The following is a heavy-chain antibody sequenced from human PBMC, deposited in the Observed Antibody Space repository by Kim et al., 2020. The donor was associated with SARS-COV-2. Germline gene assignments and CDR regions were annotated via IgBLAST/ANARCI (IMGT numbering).Heavy chain of an antibody. V-gene: IGHV4-59*01. CDR3: ARSEGRASWHQFDY. J-gene: IGHJ4*02. Sequence: SETLSLTCTVSSDSFSAYYWSWIRHLPGKGLEWIGYIFYGGDTNYNPSLRSRVTISWDTSTNQFSLDLTSVTDADTAVYYCARSEGRASWHQFDYWGKG. CDR2: IFYGGDT. CDR1: SDSFSAYY.